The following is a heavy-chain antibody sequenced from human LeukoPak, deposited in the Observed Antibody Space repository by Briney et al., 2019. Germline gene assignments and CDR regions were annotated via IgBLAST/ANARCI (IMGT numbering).Heavy chain of an antibody. J-gene: IGHJ4*02. V-gene: IGHV3-30*04. CDR3: ARDPYTVVVPAADY. D-gene: IGHD2-2*01. CDR2: ISYDGSNK. CDR1: GFTFSSYA. Sequence: GRSLRLSCAASGFTFSSYAMHWVRQAPGKGLEWVAVISYDGSNKCYADSVKGRFTISRDNSKNTLYLQMNSLRAEDTAVYYCARDPYTVVVPAADYWGQGTLVTVSS.